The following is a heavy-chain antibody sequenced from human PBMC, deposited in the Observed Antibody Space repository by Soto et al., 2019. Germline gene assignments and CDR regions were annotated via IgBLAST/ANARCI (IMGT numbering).Heavy chain of an antibody. Sequence: EVQLLESGGGLVQPGGSLRLSCAASGFTFSSYAMSWVRQAPGKGLEWVSAISGSGGSTYYADSVKGRFTISRDNSKNTLYLQMNSLRAEDTAVYYCAKGILYCGGDCWDGAFDIWGQGTMVTVSS. CDR2: ISGSGGST. D-gene: IGHD2-21*02. CDR1: GFTFSSYA. J-gene: IGHJ3*02. CDR3: AKGILYCGGDCWDGAFDI. V-gene: IGHV3-23*01.